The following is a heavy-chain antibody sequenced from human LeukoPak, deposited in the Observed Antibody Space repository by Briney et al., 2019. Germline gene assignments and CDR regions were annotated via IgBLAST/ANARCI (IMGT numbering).Heavy chain of an antibody. Sequence: PSETLSLTCAVYGGSFSGYYWSWIRQPPGKGLEWIGEINHSGSTNYNPPLKSRVTISVDTSKNQFSLKLSSVTAADAAVYYCARGIRLVPGYCSSTSCYIRGVVSHFDYWGQGTLVTVSS. CDR2: INHSGST. CDR3: ARGIRLVPGYCSSTSCYIRGVVSHFDY. J-gene: IGHJ4*02. D-gene: IGHD2-2*02. V-gene: IGHV4-34*01. CDR1: GGSFSGYY.